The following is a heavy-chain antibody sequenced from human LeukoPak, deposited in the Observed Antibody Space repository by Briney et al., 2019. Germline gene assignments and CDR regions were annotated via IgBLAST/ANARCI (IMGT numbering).Heavy chain of an antibody. CDR2: IYSGGST. CDR3: ARDLDGPENY. Sequence: GGSLRLSCAASGFSVSNNYMSWVRQASGKGLEWVSVIYSGGSTFYADSVKGRFTISRDNSKNTLYLQMNSLRAEDTAVYYCARDLDGPENYWGQGTLVTVSS. J-gene: IGHJ4*02. CDR1: GFSVSNNY. V-gene: IGHV3-66*01. D-gene: IGHD3-3*01.